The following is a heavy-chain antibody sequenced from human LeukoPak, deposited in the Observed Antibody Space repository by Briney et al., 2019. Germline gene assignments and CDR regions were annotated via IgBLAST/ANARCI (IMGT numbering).Heavy chain of an antibody. CDR2: IYHSGST. CDR3: ARDRSGSYALHYFDY. J-gene: IGHJ4*02. D-gene: IGHD3-10*01. Sequence: SGTLSLTCAVSGGSISSSNWWSWVRQPPGKGLEWIGEIYHSGSTNYNPSLKSRVTISVDKSKNQFSLKLSSVTAADTAVYYCARDRSGSYALHYFDYWGQGTLVTVSS. CDR1: GGSISSSNW. V-gene: IGHV4-4*02.